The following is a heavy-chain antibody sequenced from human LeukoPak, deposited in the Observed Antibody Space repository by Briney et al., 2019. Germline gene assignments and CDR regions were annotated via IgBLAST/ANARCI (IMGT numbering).Heavy chain of an antibody. CDR2: ISSSSSYI. D-gene: IGHD3-10*01. Sequence: PGGSLRLSCAASGFTFSSYSMNWVRQAPGQGLEWVSYISSSSSYIYYADSVKGRFTISRDNAKNSLYLQMNSLRAEDTAVYYCARVRGPRSRGFDYWGQGTLVTVSS. J-gene: IGHJ4*02. V-gene: IGHV3-21*01. CDR3: ARVRGPRSRGFDY. CDR1: GFTFSSYS.